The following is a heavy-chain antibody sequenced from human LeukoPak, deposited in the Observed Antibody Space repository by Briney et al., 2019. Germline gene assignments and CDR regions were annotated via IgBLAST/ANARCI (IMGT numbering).Heavy chain of an antibody. CDR2: INPSGGTT. D-gene: IGHD6-19*01. J-gene: IGHJ4*02. Sequence: ASVKVSCKASGYTFTSYSMHWVRQAPGQGLEWMAIINPSGGTTSSAQKFQGRVTMTRDTSTSTVYMELSSLRSEDTAMYYCARGSGWYQVHYWGQGTLVTVSS. CDR1: GYTFTSYS. CDR3: ARGSGWYQVHY. V-gene: IGHV1-46*01.